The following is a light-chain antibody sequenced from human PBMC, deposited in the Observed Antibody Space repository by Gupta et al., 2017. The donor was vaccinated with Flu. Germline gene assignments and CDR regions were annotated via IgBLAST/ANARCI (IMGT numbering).Light chain of an antibody. V-gene: IGKV3-11*01. CDR2: DAS. CDR3: QQRIDWPLT. J-gene: IGKJ4*01. CDR1: QSIDSY. Sequence: IVLTQSPATLSLSPGETATLSCRASQSIDSYLAWYQQKPGQAPRLLIYDASRRATGTTARFSGSGSGTDFILNIISLEPEDFAVYYCQQRIDWPLTFGGGTKVEIK.